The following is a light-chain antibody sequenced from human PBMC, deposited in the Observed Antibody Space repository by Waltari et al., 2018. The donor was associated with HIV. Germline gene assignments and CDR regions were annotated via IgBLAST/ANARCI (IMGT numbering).Light chain of an antibody. CDR2: GKN. CDR1: SLRSYN. J-gene: IGLJ2*01. CDR3: NSRDSSGNHVV. V-gene: IGLV3-19*01. Sequence: SSELTQDPAVSVALGQTVRITCQGDSLRSYNASWYQQKPGQAPVLVIYGKNNRPSGIPDRFSGSSSGNTASLTITGAQAEDEADYYCNSRDSSGNHVVFGRGTKLTVL.